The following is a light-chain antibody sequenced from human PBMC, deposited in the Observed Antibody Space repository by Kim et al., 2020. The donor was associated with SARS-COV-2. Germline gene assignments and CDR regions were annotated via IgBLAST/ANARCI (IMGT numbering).Light chain of an antibody. CDR1: QVIDSA. CDR2: AAS. CDR3: QQFNSYPHT. Sequence: AIQLTQSPSSLSASVGDRVTITCRASQVIDSALAWYQQKPGKPPNLLIYAASTLHGGVPSRFSGSGSGTDFTLTISSLRPEDFATYYCQQFNSYPHTFGQGTKLEI. J-gene: IGKJ2*01. V-gene: IGKV1-13*02.